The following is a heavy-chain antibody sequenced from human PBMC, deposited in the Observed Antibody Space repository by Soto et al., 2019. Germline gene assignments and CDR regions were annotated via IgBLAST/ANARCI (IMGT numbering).Heavy chain of an antibody. CDR2: ISSSSSIM. D-gene: IGHD6-19*01. V-gene: IGHV3-48*01. Sequence: EVQLVESGGGLVQPGGSLRLSCAASGFTFSSYSMNWVRQAPGKGLEWVSDISSSSSIMYYADSVKGRFTISRDNAKNSLYLQVNSLRAEDTAVYYCARVAVAGHYWYFDLWGRGTLVTVSS. CDR3: ARVAVAGHYWYFDL. J-gene: IGHJ2*01. CDR1: GFTFSSYS.